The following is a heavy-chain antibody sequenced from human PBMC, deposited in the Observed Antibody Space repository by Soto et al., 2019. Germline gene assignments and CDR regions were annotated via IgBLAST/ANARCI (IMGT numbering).Heavy chain of an antibody. D-gene: IGHD1-7*01. CDR2: IYYTGRT. Sequence: QLQLQESGPGLVKPSETLSLTCTVSGDSITSTTYYWGWIRQPPGKGLEWIATIYYTGRTHYNPYLKGPVTIPVDMSKNQFPLKLSSVTAADTAVYYCATHNWDLDPWGQGTLVTVSS. V-gene: IGHV4-39*01. CDR3: ATHNWDLDP. J-gene: IGHJ5*02. CDR1: GDSITSTTYY.